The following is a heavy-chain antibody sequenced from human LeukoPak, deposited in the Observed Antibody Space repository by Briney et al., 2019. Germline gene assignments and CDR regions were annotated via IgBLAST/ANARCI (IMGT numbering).Heavy chain of an antibody. Sequence: SETLSLTCAVYGGSFSGYYWSWIRQPPGKGLEWIGEINHSGSTNYNPSLKSRVTISVDTSKNQFSLKLSSVTAADTAVYYCARDSSGWPTPFDYWGQGTLVTVSS. J-gene: IGHJ4*02. CDR3: ARDSSGWPTPFDY. CDR1: GGSFSGYY. D-gene: IGHD6-19*01. CDR2: INHSGST. V-gene: IGHV4-34*01.